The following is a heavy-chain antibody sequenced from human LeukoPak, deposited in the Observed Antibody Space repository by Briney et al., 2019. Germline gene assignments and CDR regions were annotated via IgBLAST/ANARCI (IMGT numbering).Heavy chain of an antibody. CDR2: IAYTGTI. Sequence: PGGSLRLSCTASGFSLSSYSMNWVRQAPGKGLEWVAYIAYTGTIHYADSVRGRFAISRDNAKSSLFLQLSSLRAEDTAVYYCARDPHSLDYWGQGTLVTVSS. CDR1: GFSLSSYS. V-gene: IGHV3-48*01. CDR3: ARDPHSLDY. J-gene: IGHJ4*02.